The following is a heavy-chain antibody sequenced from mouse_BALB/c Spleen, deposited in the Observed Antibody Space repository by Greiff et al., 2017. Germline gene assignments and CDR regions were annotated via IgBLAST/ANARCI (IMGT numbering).Heavy chain of an antibody. CDR2: ISSGSSTI. V-gene: IGHV5-17*02. CDR1: GFTFSSFG. CDR3: ARSDGYYLYFDY. Sequence: DVMLVESGGGLVQPGGSRKLSCAASGFTFSSFGMHWVRQAPEKGLEWVAYISSGSSTIYYADTVKGRFTISRDNPKNTLFLQMTSLRSEDTAMYYCARSDGYYLYFDYWGQGTTLTVSS. J-gene: IGHJ2*01. D-gene: IGHD2-3*01.